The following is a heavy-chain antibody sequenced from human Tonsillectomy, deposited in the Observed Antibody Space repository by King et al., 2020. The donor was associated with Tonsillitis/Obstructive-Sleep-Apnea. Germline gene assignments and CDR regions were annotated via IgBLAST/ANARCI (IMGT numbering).Heavy chain of an antibody. CDR2: INHSGST. V-gene: IGHV4-34*01. CDR3: ARVDYGEYSPTFDC. J-gene: IGHJ4*02. D-gene: IGHD4-17*01. Sequence: VQLQQWGAGLLKPSETLSLTCAVYGGSFSGYYWSWIRQPQGKGLEWMGEINHSGSTNYNPSLKSRVTTSVDTSKNQFSLKLSSVTAADTAVYYCARVDYGEYSPTFDCGGQGTRVTVSS. CDR1: GGSFSGYY.